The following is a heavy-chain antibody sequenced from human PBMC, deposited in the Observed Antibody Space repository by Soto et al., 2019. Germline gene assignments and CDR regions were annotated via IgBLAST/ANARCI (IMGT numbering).Heavy chain of an antibody. V-gene: IGHV3-23*01. CDR2: ISGSGGST. D-gene: IGHD4-17*01. CDR1: GFTFSSYA. CDR3: AKDVDYVDGYFDY. Sequence: GGSLRLSCAACGFTFSSYAMSWVRQAPGRGLEWVSAISGSGGSTYYADSVKGRFTISRDNSKNTLYLQMNSLRAEDTAVYYCAKDVDYVDGYFDYWGQGTLVTVSS. J-gene: IGHJ4*02.